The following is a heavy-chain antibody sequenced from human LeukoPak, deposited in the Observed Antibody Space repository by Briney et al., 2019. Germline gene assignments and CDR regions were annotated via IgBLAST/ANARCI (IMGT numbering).Heavy chain of an antibody. J-gene: IGHJ4*02. V-gene: IGHV1-46*01. CDR3: AREQGGYYDGRRPYYFDY. CDR1: GYTFTSYN. Sequence: ASVKVSCKASGYTFTSYNMHWVRPAPRQGLEWMGIINPSGGSTSYAQKFQGRVTMTRDTSTSTGYIQLSSLRAEDTAVYYCAREQGGYYDGRRPYYFDYWGKETLVTVSS. CDR2: INPSGGST. D-gene: IGHD3-22*01.